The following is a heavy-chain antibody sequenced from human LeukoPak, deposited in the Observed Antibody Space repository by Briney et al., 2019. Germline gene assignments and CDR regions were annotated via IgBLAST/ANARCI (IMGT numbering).Heavy chain of an antibody. CDR3: ARHSYNYDSSDYYLGDY. D-gene: IGHD3-22*01. J-gene: IGHJ4*02. CDR1: GYSFTTYW. CDR2: IYPGDSDT. V-gene: IGHV5-51*01. Sequence: GESLKISCQGSGYSFTTYWIGWVRQMPGKGLEWMGIIYPGDSDTRYSPSFQGQVTISADKSISTAYLQWSSLKASDTAMYYCARHSYNYDSSDYYLGDYWGQGTLVTVSS.